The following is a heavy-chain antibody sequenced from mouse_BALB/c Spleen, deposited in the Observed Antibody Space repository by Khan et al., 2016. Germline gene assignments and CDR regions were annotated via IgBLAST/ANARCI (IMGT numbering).Heavy chain of an antibody. V-gene: IGHV1-59*01. CDR1: GYSFTSYW. Sequence: QVQLQQSGAELVRPGTSVKLSCKASGYSFTSYWMNWVKQRPGQGLEWIGMIHPSDSETRLNQKFKDKATLTVDTSSSSAYMQLSSPTSEDSAVXYCARSHYCSPYFDYWGQGTTLTVSS. CDR2: IHPSDSET. D-gene: IGHD2-1*01. J-gene: IGHJ2*01. CDR3: ARSHYCSPYFDY.